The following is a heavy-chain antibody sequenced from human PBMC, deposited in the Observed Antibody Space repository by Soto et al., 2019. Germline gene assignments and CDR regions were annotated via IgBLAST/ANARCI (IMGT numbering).Heavy chain of an antibody. D-gene: IGHD2-21*02. CDR2: IYYSGST. CDR1: GGSISSGGYY. CDR3: ARVCGGDCHYGMDV. Sequence: QVQLQESGPGLVKPSQTLSLTCTVSGGSISSGGYYWSWIRQHPGKGLEWIGYIYYSGSTYYNPSFKSRVTIPVDTSKNQFSLKLRSVTAADTAVYYCARVCGGDCHYGMDVWGQGTTVTVSS. V-gene: IGHV4-31*03. J-gene: IGHJ6*02.